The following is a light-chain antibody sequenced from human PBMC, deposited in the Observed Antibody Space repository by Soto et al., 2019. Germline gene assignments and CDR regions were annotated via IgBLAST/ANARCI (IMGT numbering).Light chain of an antibody. Sequence: QSVLTQPASVSGSPGQSITISCTGTSSDVGGYNYVSWYQQHPDKAPKLMIYEVSNRPSGVSNRFSGSKSGHTASLTISCLQSEDEADYFGTAYTSHSTLDVVGTGTKLAV. CDR1: SSDVGGYNY. CDR3: TAYTSHSTLDV. CDR2: EVS. J-gene: IGLJ1*01. V-gene: IGLV2-14*01.